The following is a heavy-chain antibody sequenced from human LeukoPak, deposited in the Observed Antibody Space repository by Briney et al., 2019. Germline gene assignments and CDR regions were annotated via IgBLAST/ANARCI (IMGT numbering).Heavy chain of an antibody. D-gene: IGHD3-10*01. CDR1: GFTFSYSA. Sequence: HPGGSLRLSCSASGFTFSYSAMHWVRQGPGGGLEYVSAITSNGGSTYYADSVKGRFTISRDNSKNTLYLQMSSLRAEDTAVYYCVKGSGNYYYYNIDVWGQGTTVTVSS. J-gene: IGHJ6*02. CDR3: VKGSGNYYYYNIDV. CDR2: ITSNGGST. V-gene: IGHV3-64D*06.